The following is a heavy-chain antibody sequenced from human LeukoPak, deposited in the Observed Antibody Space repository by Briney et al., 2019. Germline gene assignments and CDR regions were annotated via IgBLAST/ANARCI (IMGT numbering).Heavy chain of an antibody. Sequence: PGGSLRLSCAASGFTFSSYGMHWVRQAPGKGLEWVAVISYDGSNKYYADSVKGRFTISRDNSKNTLYLQMNSLRAEDTAVYYCAKGDEYPGQWGQGTLVTVSS. J-gene: IGHJ4*02. CDR3: AKGDEYPGQ. V-gene: IGHV3-30*18. CDR1: GFTFSSYG. D-gene: IGHD2-2*01. CDR2: ISYDGSNK.